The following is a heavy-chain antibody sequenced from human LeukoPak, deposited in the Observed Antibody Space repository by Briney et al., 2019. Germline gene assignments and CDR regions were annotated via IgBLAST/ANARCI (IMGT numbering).Heavy chain of an antibody. CDR1: GYTLTQLV. CDR3: ATSSATYFLY. J-gene: IGHJ4*02. D-gene: IGHD1-26*01. V-gene: IGHV1-24*01. Sequence: ASVKVSCKVYGYTLTQLVIHWVRQAPGKGLEWMGGFDPEDGETIYAQKFQGRVTMTEDTSTDTAYMELSSLRSEDTAFYYCATSSATYFLYWGQGTLVTVS. CDR2: FDPEDGET.